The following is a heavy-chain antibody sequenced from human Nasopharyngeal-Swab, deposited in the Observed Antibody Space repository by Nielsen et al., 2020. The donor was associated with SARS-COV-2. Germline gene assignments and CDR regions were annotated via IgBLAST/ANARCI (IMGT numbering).Heavy chain of an antibody. CDR1: GFTFSSYS. Sequence: GGSLRLFCAASGFTFSSYSMNWVRQAPGKGLEWVSYISSSSSTIYYADSVKGRFTISRDNAKNSLYLQMNSLRAEDTAVYYCARWSGYYYYYGMDVWGQGTTVTVSS. J-gene: IGHJ6*02. CDR3: ARWSGYYYYYGMDV. D-gene: IGHD3-3*01. CDR2: ISSSSSTI. V-gene: IGHV3-48*04.